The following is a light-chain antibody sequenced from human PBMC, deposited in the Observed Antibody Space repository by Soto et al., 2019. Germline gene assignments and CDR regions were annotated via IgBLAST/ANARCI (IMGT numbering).Light chain of an antibody. J-gene: IGLJ1*01. Sequence: QSALTQPASVSGSPGQSITISCTGTSKDVGGYNYVSWYQQHPGKAPKLMIYEVTDRPWGVSNRFSGSKSGNTASLTISGLQAEDEADYYCSSYTHTSTPSCVFGTGTKLTVL. CDR3: SSYTHTSTPSCV. CDR1: SKDVGGYNY. CDR2: EVT. V-gene: IGLV2-14*01.